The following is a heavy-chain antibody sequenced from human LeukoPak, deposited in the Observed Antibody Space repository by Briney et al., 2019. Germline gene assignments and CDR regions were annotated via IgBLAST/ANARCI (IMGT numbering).Heavy chain of an antibody. CDR2: ISAYNGNT. Sequence: ASVKVSCKASGYTFTSYGISWVRQAPGQGLEWMGWISAYNGNTNYAQKLQGRVTMTTDTSTSTAYMELRSLRSDDTAVYYCARDIIGGYYYDSSGYYYVYWGQGTLVTVSS. D-gene: IGHD3-22*01. CDR3: ARDIIGGYYYDSSGYYYVY. V-gene: IGHV1-18*01. J-gene: IGHJ4*02. CDR1: GYTFTSYG.